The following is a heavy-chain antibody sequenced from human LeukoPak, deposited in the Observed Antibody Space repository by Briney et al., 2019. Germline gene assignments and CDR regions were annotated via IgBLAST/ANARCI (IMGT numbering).Heavy chain of an antibody. CDR3: ARTGSLDGDYDY. D-gene: IGHD4-17*01. CDR1: GFTFSNYN. Sequence: PGRSLRLSCAASGFTFSNYNMNWVRQAPGKGLEWVSSMTTTGIYTFYADSVKGRFTISRDNAQNSLYLQMNSLRPGDTAIYYCARTGSLDGDYDYWGQGTLVTVSS. J-gene: IGHJ4*02. V-gene: IGHV3-21*06. CDR2: MTTTGIYT.